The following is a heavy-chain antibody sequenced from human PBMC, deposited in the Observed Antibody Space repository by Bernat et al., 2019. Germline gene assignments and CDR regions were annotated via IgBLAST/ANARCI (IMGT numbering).Heavy chain of an antibody. CDR3: ARERGAARLLYYFDY. D-gene: IGHD6-25*01. Sequence: QVQLVESGGGVVQPGRSLRLSCAASGFTFSYYAFHWVRQAPGKGLEWVAVVSYDGSDRYYADSVKGRFTISRDNSKNTPYLQMNSLRAEDTAVYYCARERGAARLLYYFDYWGQGTLVTVSS. CDR1: GFTFSYYA. J-gene: IGHJ4*02. CDR2: VSYDGSDR. V-gene: IGHV3-30-3*01.